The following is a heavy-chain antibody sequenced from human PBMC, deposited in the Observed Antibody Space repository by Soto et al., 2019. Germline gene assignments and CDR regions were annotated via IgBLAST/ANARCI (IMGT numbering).Heavy chain of an antibody. CDR3: ARAIVVVPAAMYSSSWYYFDY. CDR2: ISAYNGNT. J-gene: IGHJ4*02. V-gene: IGHV1-18*01. Sequence: ASVKVSCKASGYTFTSYGISWVRQAPGQGLEWMGWISAYNGNTNYAQKLQGRVTMTTDTSTSTAYMELRSLRSDDTAVYYCARAIVVVPAAMYSSSWYYFDYWGQGTLVTVSS. D-gene: IGHD2-2*01. CDR1: GYTFTSYG.